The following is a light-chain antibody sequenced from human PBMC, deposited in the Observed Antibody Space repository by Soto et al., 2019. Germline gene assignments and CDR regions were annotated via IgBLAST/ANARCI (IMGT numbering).Light chain of an antibody. CDR2: EVS. J-gene: IGLJ2*01. V-gene: IGLV2-14*01. Sequence: QSVLTQPASVSGSPGQSITISCTGSNSDIGSYDFVSWYQQHPGKAPKLMIYEVSNRPSGVSNRFSGSKSGNTASLTISGLQAEDEADYYCSSYTTSSTLVVFGGGTKVTVL. CDR1: NSDIGSYDF. CDR3: SSYTTSSTLVV.